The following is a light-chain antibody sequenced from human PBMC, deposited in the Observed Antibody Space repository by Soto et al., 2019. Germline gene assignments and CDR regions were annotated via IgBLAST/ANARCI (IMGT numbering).Light chain of an antibody. CDR3: QQYNSYSIT. Sequence: DIQMTQSPSTLSASVGDSVAITCRASQSITNRLAWYQLKPGKAPKVLIYDALNLESGVPSRFSGSGYGTEFTLTIRSLQPDDFATYYCQQYNSYSITFGQGKRLEIK. J-gene: IGKJ5*01. CDR2: DAL. V-gene: IGKV1-5*01. CDR1: QSITNR.